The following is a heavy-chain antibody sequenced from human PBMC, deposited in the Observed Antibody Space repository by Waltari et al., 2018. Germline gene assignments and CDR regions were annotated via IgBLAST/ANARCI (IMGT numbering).Heavy chain of an antibody. CDR3: ARRRTNPVVAATPGHYYYYYGMDV. J-gene: IGHJ6*02. CDR2: IIPIFGTA. V-gene: IGHV1-69*13. Sequence: QVQLVQSGAEVKKPGSSVKVSCKASGGTFSSYAISWVRQAPGQGLEWMGGIIPIFGTANYAQKFQGRVMITADESTSTAYMELSSLRSEDTAVYYCARRRTNPVVAATPGHYYYYYGMDVWGQGTTVTVSS. CDR1: GGTFSSYA. D-gene: IGHD2-15*01.